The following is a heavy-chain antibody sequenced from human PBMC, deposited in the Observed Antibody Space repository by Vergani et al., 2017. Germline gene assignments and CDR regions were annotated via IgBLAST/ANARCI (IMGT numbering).Heavy chain of an antibody. D-gene: IGHD1-26*01. CDR3: ASSLGGGYYDKYFDY. CDR2: ITPFNGNT. V-gene: IGHV1-45*02. J-gene: IGHJ4*02. CDR1: GYTFTYRY. Sequence: QMQLVQSGAEVKKTGSSVKVSCKASGYTFTYRYLHWVRQAPGQALEWMGWITPFNGNTNYSQKFQDRVTSTRDRSMSTAYMELSSLRSEDTAMYYCASSLGGGYYDKYFDYWGQGTLVTVSS.